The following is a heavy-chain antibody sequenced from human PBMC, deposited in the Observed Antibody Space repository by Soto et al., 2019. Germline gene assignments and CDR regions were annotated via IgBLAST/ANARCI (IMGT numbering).Heavy chain of an antibody. D-gene: IGHD3-10*01. CDR2: ISGDGSNA. V-gene: IGHV3-30*18. Sequence: GSLRLSCAGAGFMFKNFGMHWVRQAPDKGLEWLSVISGDGSNAIYADSVKGRFAMSKDNSKNMVYLYMSSLRPEDSGVYYCAKDPAGSTLGFFELWGQGTTVTVSS. J-gene: IGHJ6*02. CDR1: GFMFKNFG. CDR3: AKDPAGSTLGFFEL.